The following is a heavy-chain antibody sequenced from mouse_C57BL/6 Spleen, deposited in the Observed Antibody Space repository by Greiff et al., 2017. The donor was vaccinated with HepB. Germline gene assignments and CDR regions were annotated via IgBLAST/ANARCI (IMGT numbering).Heavy chain of an antibody. Sequence: QVQLKQSGAELVKPGASVKISCKASGYAFSSYWMNWVKQRPGKGLEWIGQIYPGDGDTNYNGKFKGKATLTADKSSSTAYMQLSSLTSEDSAVYFCARSESNYDYAMDYWGQGTSVTVSS. J-gene: IGHJ4*01. CDR2: IYPGDGDT. CDR1: GYAFSSYW. CDR3: ARSESNYDYAMDY. D-gene: IGHD2-5*01. V-gene: IGHV1-80*01.